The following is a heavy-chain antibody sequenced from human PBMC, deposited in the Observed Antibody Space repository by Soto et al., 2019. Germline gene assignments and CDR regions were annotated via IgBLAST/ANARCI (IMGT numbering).Heavy chain of an antibody. D-gene: IGHD2-2*01. Sequence: QVQLVQSGAEVKKPGASVKVSCKASGYTFTSYAMHWVRQAPGQRLEWMGWINAGNGNTKYSQKFQGRVTITRDTSASRAYMELSSLRSEDTAVYYCARTGYCSSTSCYVFWFDPWGQGTLVTVSS. CDR3: ARTGYCSSTSCYVFWFDP. CDR2: INAGNGNT. CDR1: GYTFTSYA. J-gene: IGHJ5*02. V-gene: IGHV1-3*01.